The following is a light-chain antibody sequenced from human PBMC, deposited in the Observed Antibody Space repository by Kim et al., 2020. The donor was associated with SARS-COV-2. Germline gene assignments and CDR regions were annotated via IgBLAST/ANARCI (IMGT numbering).Light chain of an antibody. Sequence: SITTASTETRSDVGDYNDVYWYQQNPGKAPKLMIYDVDKRPSGVSDRFSGSKSGDTASLTISGLQAEDETDYYCSSYTSIGTQVVFGGGTQLTVL. V-gene: IGLV2-14*03. CDR2: DVD. CDR3: SSYTSIGTQVV. CDR1: RSDVGDYND. J-gene: IGLJ2*01.